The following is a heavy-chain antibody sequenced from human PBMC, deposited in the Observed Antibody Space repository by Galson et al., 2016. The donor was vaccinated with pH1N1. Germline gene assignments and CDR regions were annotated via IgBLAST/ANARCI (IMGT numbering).Heavy chain of an antibody. J-gene: IGHJ5*02. Sequence: LEWIGPIYTSGSTNYNPSLKSRVTMSVDTSKNQFSLKLSSVTAADTAVYYCARDHGFGSENMEDWFDPWGQGTLVTVSS. D-gene: IGHD3-10*01. V-gene: IGHV4-4*07. CDR2: IYTSGST. CDR3: ARDHGFGSENMEDWFDP.